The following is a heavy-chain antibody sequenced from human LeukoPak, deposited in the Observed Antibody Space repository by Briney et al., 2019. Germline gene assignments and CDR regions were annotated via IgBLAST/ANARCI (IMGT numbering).Heavy chain of an antibody. V-gene: IGHV3-30*19. CDR3: ASLGGRGNPGFAY. D-gene: IGHD3-16*01. Sequence: PGGSLRLSCAASGFTFSSYGMHWVRQAPGKGLEWVAVISYDGSNEYYADSVKGRFTISRDNSKNTLYLQMNSLRAEDTAVYYCASLGGRGNPGFAYWGQGTLVTVSS. CDR1: GFTFSSYG. CDR2: ISYDGSNE. J-gene: IGHJ4*02.